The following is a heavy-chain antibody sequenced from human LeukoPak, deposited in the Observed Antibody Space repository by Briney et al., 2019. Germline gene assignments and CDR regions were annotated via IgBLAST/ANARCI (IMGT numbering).Heavy chain of an antibody. CDR2: LYYTGTT. CDR3: ARGLGVRGVQFDY. V-gene: IGHV4-59*01. Sequence: SETLSLTCTVSGGSISNYYWSWIRQPPGKGLEYIGYLYYTGTTNYNPSLESRVTISVDTSKNQFSLRLSSVTAADTAVYYCARGLGVRGVQFDYWGQGTWSPSPQ. CDR1: GGSISNYY. J-gene: IGHJ4*02. D-gene: IGHD3-10*01.